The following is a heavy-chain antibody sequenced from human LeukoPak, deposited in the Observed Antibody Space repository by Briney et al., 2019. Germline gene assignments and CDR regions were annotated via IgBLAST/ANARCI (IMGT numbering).Heavy chain of an antibody. V-gene: IGHV1-2*02. CDR1: GYTFTGYY. CDR2: INPNSGGT. Sequence: ASVKVSCKASGYTFTGYYMHWVRQAPGQGLEWMGWINPNSGGTNYAQKFQGRVTMTRDTSIGTAYMELNRLRSDDTAVYYCARGFGYYYDSSGYYSSSGWFDPWGQGTLVTVSS. J-gene: IGHJ5*02. CDR3: ARGFGYYYDSSGYYSSSGWFDP. D-gene: IGHD3-22*01.